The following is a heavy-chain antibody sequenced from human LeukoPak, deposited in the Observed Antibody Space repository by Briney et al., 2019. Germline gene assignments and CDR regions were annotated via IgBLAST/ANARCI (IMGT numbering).Heavy chain of an antibody. J-gene: IGHJ4*02. CDR2: IYYTGAT. CDR1: GGSIGSNY. D-gene: IGHD6-19*01. CDR3: AKYGNSGWVIDN. V-gene: IGHV4-59*08. Sequence: SETLSLTCTVSGGSIGSNYWTWIRQPLGRGLENIGYIYYTGATNYNPSLKSRVTISVDTSKNQFSLKMTSVTAADTAVYFCAKYGNSGWVIDNWGQGTLVTVSS.